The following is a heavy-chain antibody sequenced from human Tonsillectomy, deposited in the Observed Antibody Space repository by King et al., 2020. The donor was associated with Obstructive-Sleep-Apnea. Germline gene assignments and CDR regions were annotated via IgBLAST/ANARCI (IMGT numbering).Heavy chain of an antibody. CDR3: ATLYYFDSSDYLASFDY. CDR1: GYNFPTYS. J-gene: IGHJ4*02. Sequence: QLVQSGSEFKKPGASVTISCRTSGYNFPTYSMNWVRQAPGQWLERMGYINTDTGDPTYAQAFTGWFVFSLDSPVSTAYLQISSLNPEDTAVYYCATLYYFDSSDYLASFDYWGQGTLVTVSS. V-gene: IGHV7-4-1*02. D-gene: IGHD3-22*01. CDR2: INTDTGDP.